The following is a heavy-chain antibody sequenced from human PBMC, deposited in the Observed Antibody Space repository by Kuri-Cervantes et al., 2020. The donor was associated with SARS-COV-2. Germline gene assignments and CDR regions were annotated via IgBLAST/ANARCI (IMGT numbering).Heavy chain of an antibody. CDR3: AKDVAPDCSGPSCYLDY. J-gene: IGHJ4*02. D-gene: IGHD2-15*01. CDR2: ISYDGIDR. V-gene: IGHV3-30*19. CDR1: GFTFSSYG. Sequence: GGSLRLSCAASGFTFSSYGMHWVRQAPGKGLEWVAVISYDGIDRYYADSVKGRFTISRDNSKNTLYLQMNTMRPEDTAIYYCAKDVAPDCSGPSCYLDYWGQGNLVTVSS.